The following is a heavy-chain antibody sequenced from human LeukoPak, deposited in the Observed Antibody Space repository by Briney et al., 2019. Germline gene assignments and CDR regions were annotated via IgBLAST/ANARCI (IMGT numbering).Heavy chain of an antibody. Sequence: SETLSLTCTVSGGSINSSSYSWGWIRQPPGKGLEWIGSIYYSGSTYYNPSLKSRVTISVDTSKNQFSLKLSSVTAADTAVYYCARGAYCSGGSCYPVYDYVWGSYRRGTPFDYWGQGTLVTVSS. J-gene: IGHJ4*02. CDR3: ARGAYCSGGSCYPVYDYVWGSYRRGTPFDY. CDR2: IYYSGST. D-gene: IGHD3-16*02. V-gene: IGHV4-39*07. CDR1: GGSINSSSYS.